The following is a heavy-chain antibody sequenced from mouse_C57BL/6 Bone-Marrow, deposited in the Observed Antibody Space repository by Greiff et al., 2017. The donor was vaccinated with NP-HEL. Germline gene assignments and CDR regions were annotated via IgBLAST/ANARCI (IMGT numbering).Heavy chain of an antibody. CDR3: ARGIYYYGRAFAY. CDR2: ISSGSSTI. V-gene: IGHV5-17*01. CDR1: GFTFSDYG. Sequence: DVKLVESGGGLVKPGGSLKLSCAASGFTFSDYGMHWVRQAPEKGLEWVAYISSGSSTIYYVDTVKGRFTISRDNAKNTLFLQMTSLRSEDTAMYYCARGIYYYGRAFAYWGQGTLVTVSA. D-gene: IGHD1-1*01. J-gene: IGHJ3*01.